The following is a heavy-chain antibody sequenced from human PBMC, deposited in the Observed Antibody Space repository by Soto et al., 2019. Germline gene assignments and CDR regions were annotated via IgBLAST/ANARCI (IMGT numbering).Heavy chain of an antibody. V-gene: IGHV4-30-4*01. Sequence: SETLSLTCTVSGGSISSGDFYWSWIRQPPGKGLEWIGEINHSGSTNYSPSLKSRVTISVDTSKNQFSLKLSSVTAADTAVYYCARFMSVLVVAATVTTNWFDPWGQGTLVTVSS. D-gene: IGHD2-15*01. J-gene: IGHJ5*02. CDR1: GGSISSGDFY. CDR3: ARFMSVLVVAATVTTNWFDP. CDR2: INHSGST.